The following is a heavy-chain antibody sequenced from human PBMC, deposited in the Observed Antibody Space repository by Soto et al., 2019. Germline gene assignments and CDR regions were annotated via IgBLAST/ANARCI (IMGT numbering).Heavy chain of an antibody. CDR2: ISAYNGNT. CDR3: ARDWAVAGTNNWFAP. J-gene: IGHJ5*02. Sequence: GASVKVSCKASGYTFTSYGISWVRQAPGQGLEWMGWISAYNGNTNYAQKLQGRVTMTTDTSTSTAYMELRSLRSDDTAVYYCARDWAVAGTNNWFAPWGQGTLVTVSS. D-gene: IGHD6-19*01. CDR1: GYTFTSYG. V-gene: IGHV1-18*01.